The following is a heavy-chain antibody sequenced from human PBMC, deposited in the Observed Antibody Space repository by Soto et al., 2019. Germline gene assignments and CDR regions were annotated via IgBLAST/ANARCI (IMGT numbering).Heavy chain of an antibody. CDR1: GFIFSNFG. CDR2: VWYDGSNG. J-gene: IGHJ6*02. D-gene: IGHD6-6*01. CDR3: ARDPRTARASAMDV. V-gene: IGHV3-33*01. Sequence: PGGSLRLSCAASGFIFSNFGMHWVRQAPGKGPEWVAGVWYDGSNGVSADSVKGRFTISRDNSKNTLYLQMTSLRAEDTAVYYCARDPRTARASAMDVWGQGTTVTVSS.